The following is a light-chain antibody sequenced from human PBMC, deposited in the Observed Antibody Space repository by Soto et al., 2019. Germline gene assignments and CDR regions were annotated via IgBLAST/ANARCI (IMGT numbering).Light chain of an antibody. CDR3: IQHKSXPIT. CDR2: AAS. V-gene: IGKV1-17*03. Sequence: DIQMTQSPSAISASVLYRFTITCRASQGISDYLVWFQQKPGKVPKRLIYAASSFQSGVPSRLSGSGYGTEFTLTISRLQPEDFATYYCIQHKSXPITCGQGTRLXI. J-gene: IGKJ5*01. CDR1: QGISDY.